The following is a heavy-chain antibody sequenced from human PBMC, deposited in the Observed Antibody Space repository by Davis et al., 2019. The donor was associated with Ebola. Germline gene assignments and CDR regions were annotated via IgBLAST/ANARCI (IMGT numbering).Heavy chain of an antibody. CDR1: GFIFSTYV. CDR2: ISYDGSNK. CDR3: ATTPQYSSGQNKPFDY. D-gene: IGHD6-19*01. V-gene: IGHV3-30*03. J-gene: IGHJ4*02. Sequence: GESLKISCSASGFIFSTYVMSWVRQAPGKGLEWVAVISYDGSNKNYADSVKGRFTISRDNSKNTLYLQTNSLRAEDTAVYYCATTPQYSSGQNKPFDYWGQGTLVTVSS.